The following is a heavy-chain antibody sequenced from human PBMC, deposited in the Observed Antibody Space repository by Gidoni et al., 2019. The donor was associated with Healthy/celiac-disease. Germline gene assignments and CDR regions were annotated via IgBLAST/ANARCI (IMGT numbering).Heavy chain of an antibody. V-gene: IGHV3-48*03. CDR3: ARMGNYDSSGYYYKGTIMGFDY. D-gene: IGHD3-22*01. CDR2: ISSSGSTI. J-gene: IGHJ4*02. CDR1: GFTFSSSE. Sequence: EVQLVESGGGLVQPGGSLRLSCAASGFTFSSSEMNWVRQAPGKGLEWVSYISSSGSTIYYADSVKGRFTISRDNAKNSLYLQMNSLRAEDTAVYYCARMGNYDSSGYYYKGTIMGFDYWGQGTLVTVSS.